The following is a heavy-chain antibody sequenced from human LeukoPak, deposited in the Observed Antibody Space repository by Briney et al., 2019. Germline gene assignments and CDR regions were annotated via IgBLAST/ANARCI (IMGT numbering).Heavy chain of an antibody. CDR2: ISGSGGST. CDR1: GFTFSSYA. D-gene: IGHD3-3*01. Sequence: GGSLRLSCAASGFTFSSYAMSWVRQAPGKGLEWVSAISGSGGSTYYADSVKGRFTISRDNSKNTLYLQMNSLRAEDTAVYYRAKDELGDFWSGYSHYYFDYWGQGTLVTVSS. V-gene: IGHV3-23*01. CDR3: AKDELGDFWSGYSHYYFDY. J-gene: IGHJ4*02.